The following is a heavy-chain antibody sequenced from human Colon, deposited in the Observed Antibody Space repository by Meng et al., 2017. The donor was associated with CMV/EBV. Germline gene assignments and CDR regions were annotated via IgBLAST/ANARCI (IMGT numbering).Heavy chain of an antibody. D-gene: IGHD1-7*01. V-gene: IGHV3-53*01. J-gene: IGHJ4*02. CDR3: VTGTTGYFDL. CDR1: GFPIVSHY. Sequence: ESRKISCSASGFPIVSHYMAWVRQAPGKGLEWVSLIYAVGTPYYADSVKGRFTISRDNDRNIMDLQMSSLRADDTAIYYCVTGTTGYFDLWGQGTLVTVSS. CDR2: IYAVGTP.